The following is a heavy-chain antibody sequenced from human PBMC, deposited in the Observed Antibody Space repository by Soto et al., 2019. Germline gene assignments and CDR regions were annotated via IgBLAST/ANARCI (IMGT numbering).Heavy chain of an antibody. CDR3: AIDHPADTAMVSGCVSGPDY. V-gene: IGHV1-3*01. CDR2: INAGNGNT. Sequence: QVQLVQSGAEVKKPGASVKVSCKASGYTFTSYAMHWVRQAPGQSLAGMGWINAGNGNTKYSQKFQGRVTITRYTSAGTAYMALSSLRSEDTAVYYCAIDHPADTAMVSGCVSGPDYWGQVTLVTVSS. CDR1: GYTFTSYA. J-gene: IGHJ4*02. D-gene: IGHD5-18*01.